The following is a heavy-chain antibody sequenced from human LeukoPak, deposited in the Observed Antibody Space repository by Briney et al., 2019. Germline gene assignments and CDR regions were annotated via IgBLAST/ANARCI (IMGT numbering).Heavy chain of an antibody. CDR2: VYYTGST. CDR3: ARGSDTAAGLY. D-gene: IGHD6-13*01. CDR1: GGSISSGGYY. Sequence: SQTLSLTCTVSGGSISSGGYYWTWIRQHPGEGLEWIGYVYYTGSTSYNPSLKSRLTISVDTSKNQFSLKLSSVTAADTAVYYCARGSDTAAGLYWGQGTLVTVSS. V-gene: IGHV4-31*03. J-gene: IGHJ4*02.